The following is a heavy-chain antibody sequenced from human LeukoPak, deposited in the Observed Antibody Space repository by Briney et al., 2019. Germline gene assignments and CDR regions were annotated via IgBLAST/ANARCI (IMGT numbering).Heavy chain of an antibody. CDR2: ISSSGLYI. V-gene: IGHV3-21*01. CDR1: GFSITGYT. D-gene: IGHD2-21*02. CDR3: ARDRYCGGDCSTAEYFQY. Sequence: GGSLRLSCAASGFSITGYTMNWVRQAPGSGLELVSSISSSGLYIHYVDSVKGRFTISRDNAKNSLYLQMNSLGAEDTAVYYCARDRYCGGDCSTAEYFQYWGQGTLVTVSS. J-gene: IGHJ1*01.